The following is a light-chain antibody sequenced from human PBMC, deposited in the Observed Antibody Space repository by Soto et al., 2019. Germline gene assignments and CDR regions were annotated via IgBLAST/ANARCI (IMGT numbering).Light chain of an antibody. J-gene: IGLJ2*01. V-gene: IGLV2-8*01. CDR3: SSYAGSNTPVL. CDR1: SSDVGGYNY. Sequence: QSALTQPPSAFGSPGQSVTISCTGTSSDVGGYNYVSWYQQQPGKAPKLMLYEVSKRPSGVPDRFSGSKSGNTASLTVSGLQAEDEADYYCSSYAGSNTPVLFGGGTKLTVL. CDR2: EVS.